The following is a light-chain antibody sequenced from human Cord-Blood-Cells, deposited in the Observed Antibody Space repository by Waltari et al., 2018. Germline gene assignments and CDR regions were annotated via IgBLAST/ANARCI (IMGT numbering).Light chain of an antibody. CDR2: DVS. CDR3: CSYAGSYTLV. V-gene: IGLV2-11*01. Sequence: QSALTQPRSVSGSPGQSVTISCTGTSSDVGGSNYVSWYQQPPGKAPKRMIYDVSKRPSWVPDRFAGSKSGNTASLTISGLQAEDEADYYCCSYAGSYTLVFGGGTKLTVL. J-gene: IGLJ2*01. CDR1: SSDVGGSNY.